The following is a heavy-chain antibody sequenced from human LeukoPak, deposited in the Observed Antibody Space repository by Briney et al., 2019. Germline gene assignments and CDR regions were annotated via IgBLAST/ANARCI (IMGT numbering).Heavy chain of an antibody. CDR2: ISSSGSTI. V-gene: IGHV3-48*03. CDR1: GFTFSSYE. CDR3: AELGITMIGGV. J-gene: IGHJ6*04. D-gene: IGHD3-10*02. Sequence: PGGSLRLSCAASGFTFSSYEMNWVRLAPGKGLEWVSYISSSGSTIYYADSVKGRFTISRDNAKNSLYLQMNSLRAEDTAVCYCAELGITMIGGVWGKGTTVTISS.